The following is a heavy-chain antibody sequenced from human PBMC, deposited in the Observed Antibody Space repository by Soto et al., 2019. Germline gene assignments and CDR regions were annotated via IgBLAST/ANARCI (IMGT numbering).Heavy chain of an antibody. CDR3: ARYSSEYYFDY. CDR1: GGSSISSSNW. V-gene: IGHV4-4*02. Sequence: QVRLQESGPGLVKPSGTLSLTCAVSGGSSISSSNWWGWVRQPPGKGLEWIGEISHSGGTNYDPSLTSRVTISLDKSRNQFSLRLSSVTAADTAVYVCARYSSEYYFDYWGQGTLVTVSS. CDR2: ISHSGGT. D-gene: IGHD6-25*01. J-gene: IGHJ4*02.